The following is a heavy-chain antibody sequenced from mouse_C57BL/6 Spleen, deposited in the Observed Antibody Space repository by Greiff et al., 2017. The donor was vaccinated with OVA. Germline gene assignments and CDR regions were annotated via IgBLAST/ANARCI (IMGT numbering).Heavy chain of an antibody. V-gene: IGHV5-17*01. D-gene: IGHD1-1*01. J-gene: IGHJ3*01. Sequence: DVKLVESGGGLVKPGGSLKLSCAASGFTFSDYGMHWVRQAPEKGLEWVAYISSGSGTIYYADTVKGRFTISRDNAKNTLFLQMNRLRSEDTALYYCARAPYYYGSSYGFAYWGQGTLVTVSA. CDR2: ISSGSGTI. CDR1: GFTFSDYG. CDR3: ARAPYYYGSSYGFAY.